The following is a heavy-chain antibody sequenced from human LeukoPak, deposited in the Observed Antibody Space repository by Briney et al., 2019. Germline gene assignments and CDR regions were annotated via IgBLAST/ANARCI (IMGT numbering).Heavy chain of an antibody. V-gene: IGHV4-34*01. D-gene: IGHD5-18*01. Sequence: SETLSLTCAVYGGSFSGYYWSWIRQPPGKGLEWIGEINHSGSTNYNPSLKSRVTISVDTSKNQFSLKLSSVTAADTAVYYCARDGIQLSPLDAFDIWGQGTMVTVSS. CDR2: INHSGST. CDR3: ARDGIQLSPLDAFDI. CDR1: GGSFSGYY. J-gene: IGHJ3*02.